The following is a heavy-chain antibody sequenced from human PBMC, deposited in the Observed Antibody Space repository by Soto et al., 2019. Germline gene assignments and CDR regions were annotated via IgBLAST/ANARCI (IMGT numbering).Heavy chain of an antibody. Sequence: EVKLLESGGGLVQPGGSLRLSCAASGFMFSTYAMTWVRQAPGRGLEWVSTILHDETPFYTDSVKGRFTISRDNVRGTLYLQMYGLRVEDAALYYCAKDLFPTSGQRFFFESWGQGTLVTVSS. J-gene: IGHJ4*02. CDR1: GFMFSTYA. CDR3: AKDLFPTSGQRFFFES. V-gene: IGHV3-23*01. CDR2: ILHDETP. D-gene: IGHD3-10*01.